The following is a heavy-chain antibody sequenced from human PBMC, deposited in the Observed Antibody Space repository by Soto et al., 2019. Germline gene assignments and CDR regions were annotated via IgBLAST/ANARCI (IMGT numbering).Heavy chain of an antibody. Sequence: QVRLQESGPGLVKPSETLSLTCTVSGVSISIYYWSWIRQPPGKGLEWLGYIYSSGSANYNPSLKSRITMSVDTSKNQFSLNLNSVTAADTAVYYCARVLSGFKDHHFDYWGQGILVTVSS. CDR1: GVSISIYY. CDR3: ARVLSGFKDHHFDY. J-gene: IGHJ4*02. D-gene: IGHD3-3*01. CDR2: IYSSGSA. V-gene: IGHV4-59*01.